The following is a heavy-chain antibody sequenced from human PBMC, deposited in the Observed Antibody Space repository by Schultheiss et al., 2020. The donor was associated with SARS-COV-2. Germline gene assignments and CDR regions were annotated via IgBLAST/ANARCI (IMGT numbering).Heavy chain of an antibody. V-gene: IGHV4-39*01. D-gene: IGHD3-10*01. CDR3: ARQPVRGVIRWFDP. CDR1: GGSISSYY. CDR2: IYYSGST. Sequence: SETLSLTCTVSGGSISSYYWGWIRQPPGKGLEWIGSIYYSGSTYYNPSLKSRVTISVDTSKNQFSLKLSSVTAADTAVYYCARQPVRGVIRWFDPWGQGTLVTVS. J-gene: IGHJ5*02.